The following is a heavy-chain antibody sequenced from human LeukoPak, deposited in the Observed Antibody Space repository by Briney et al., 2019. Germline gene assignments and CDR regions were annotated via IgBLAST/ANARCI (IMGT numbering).Heavy chain of an antibody. D-gene: IGHD6-19*01. V-gene: IGHV1-24*01. J-gene: IGHJ6*02. CDR3: ARELSEYSSGWVIYAMDV. Sequence: ASAKVSCKVSGYTLTELSMYWVRQAPGKGLEWMGGFDPEDGETIYAQKFQGRVTMTEDTSTDTAYMELSSLRSEDTAVYYCARELSEYSSGWVIYAMDVWGQGTTVSVSS. CDR1: GYTLTELS. CDR2: FDPEDGET.